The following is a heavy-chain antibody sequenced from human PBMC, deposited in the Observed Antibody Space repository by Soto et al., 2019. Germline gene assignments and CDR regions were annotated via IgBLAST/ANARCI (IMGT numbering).Heavy chain of an antibody. CDR2: ISSGGTTI. V-gene: IGHV3-48*03. Sequence: GGSLRLSCAASGFTFSSYEMNWVRQAPGKGLEWVSYISSGGTTIYYADSVKGRFTISRDNAKNSLYLQMNSLRAEDTAVYYCARDRVRQGQFYCGGDCYRTYYYGMDVWGQGTTVTAP. CDR1: GFTFSSYE. CDR3: ARDRVRQGQFYCGGDCYRTYYYGMDV. D-gene: IGHD2-21*02. J-gene: IGHJ6*02.